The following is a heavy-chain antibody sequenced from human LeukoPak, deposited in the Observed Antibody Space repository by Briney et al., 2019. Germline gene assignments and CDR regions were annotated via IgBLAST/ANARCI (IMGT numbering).Heavy chain of an antibody. CDR3: AETNTQDWFDP. V-gene: IGHV4-39*07. J-gene: IGHJ5*02. D-gene: IGHD2-8*01. Sequence: SETLSLTCRVSGGSISSTSYYWGWLRQPPGKGLEWIASIYHSGETFYNPSLESRVAISVDTSNNEVFLDLYSVTAADTAMYYCAETNTQDWFDPWGRGTLVTVSS. CDR2: IYHSGET. CDR1: GGSISSTSYY.